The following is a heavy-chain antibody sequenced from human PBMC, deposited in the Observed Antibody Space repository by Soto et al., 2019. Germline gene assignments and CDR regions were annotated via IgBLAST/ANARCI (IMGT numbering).Heavy chain of an antibody. J-gene: IGHJ6*02. Sequence: QVQLVESGGGVVQPGRSLRLSCAASGFSFSSYGMHWVRQAPGNGLEWVAVISYDGSNKYYADSVKGRFTISRDNSKNTLYLQMNSLRAEDTAVYYCAKDAAAGPYYYYGMDVWGQGTTVTVSS. CDR3: AKDAAAGPYYYYGMDV. CDR1: GFSFSSYG. D-gene: IGHD6-13*01. CDR2: ISYDGSNK. V-gene: IGHV3-30*18.